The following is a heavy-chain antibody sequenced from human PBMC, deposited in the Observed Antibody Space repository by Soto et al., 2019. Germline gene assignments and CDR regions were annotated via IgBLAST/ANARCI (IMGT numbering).Heavy chain of an antibody. Sequence: ASVKVSCKASGGTFSSYAISWVRQAPGQGLEWMGGIIPIFGTANYAQKFQGRVTITADESTSTAYMELSSLRSEDTAVYYCARGLPYYDILTGYYPHYYYYYGMDVWGQGTTVTVSS. CDR1: GGTFSSYA. V-gene: IGHV1-69*13. D-gene: IGHD3-9*01. CDR2: IIPIFGTA. J-gene: IGHJ6*02. CDR3: ARGLPYYDILTGYYPHYYYYYGMDV.